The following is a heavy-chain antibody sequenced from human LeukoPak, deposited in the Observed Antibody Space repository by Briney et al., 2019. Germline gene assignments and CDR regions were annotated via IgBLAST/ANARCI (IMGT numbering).Heavy chain of an antibody. CDR1: GFTFSSYW. D-gene: IGHD3-16*01. V-gene: IGHV3-7*01. CDR2: IKQDGSEK. J-gene: IGHJ4*02. Sequence: GGSLRLSCAASGFTFSSYWMSWVRQAPGKGLEWVANIKQDGSEKYYVDSVKGRFTISRDNAKNSLYLQMNSLRAEDTAVYYCARDQAEFLFAGLIDYWGQGTLVTVSS. CDR3: ARDQAEFLFAGLIDY.